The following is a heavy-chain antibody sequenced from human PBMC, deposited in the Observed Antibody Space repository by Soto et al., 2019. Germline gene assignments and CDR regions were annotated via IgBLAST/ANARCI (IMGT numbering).Heavy chain of an antibody. Sequence: EVQLVVSGGGLVKPGGSLRLSCAASGFTFRSYSMNWVRQAPGKGLEWVSSISSSSIYIYYADSVKGRFTISRDNANNSLYLQMNSLRAEDTAVYYCAREDYGDLNWYFDLWGRGTLVTVSS. V-gene: IGHV3-21*01. D-gene: IGHD4-17*01. CDR1: GFTFRSYS. CDR3: AREDYGDLNWYFDL. CDR2: ISSSSIYI. J-gene: IGHJ2*01.